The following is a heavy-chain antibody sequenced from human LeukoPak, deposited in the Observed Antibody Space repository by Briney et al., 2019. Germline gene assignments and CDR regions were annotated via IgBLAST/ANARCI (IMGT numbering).Heavy chain of an antibody. CDR3: ARDGVYSSGWYGDY. CDR2: INPNSGGT. V-gene: IGHV1-2*02. CDR1: GYTFTVYY. D-gene: IGHD6-19*01. J-gene: IGHJ4*02. Sequence: GASVKVPCKASGYTFTVYYMHWVRQAPGQGLEWMGWINPNSGGTNYAQKFQGRVTMTRDTSISTAYMELSRLRSDDTAVYYCARDGVYSSGWYGDYGGQGTRVTVSS.